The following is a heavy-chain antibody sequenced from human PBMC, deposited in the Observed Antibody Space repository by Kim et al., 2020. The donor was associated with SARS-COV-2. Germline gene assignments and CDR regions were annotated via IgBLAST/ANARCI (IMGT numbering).Heavy chain of an antibody. D-gene: IGHD3-22*01. CDR2: IYYSGGT. V-gene: IGHV4-39*01. CDR1: GGSISSSSYY. CDR3: ARGLTMIVVVIPGGWFDP. J-gene: IGHJ5*02. Sequence: SETLSLTCIVSGGSISSSSYYWGWIRQPPGKGLEWIGSIYYSGGTYYNPSLKSRVTISVDTSKNQFSLKLSSVTAADTAVYYCARGLTMIVVVIPGGWFDPWGQGTLVTVSS.